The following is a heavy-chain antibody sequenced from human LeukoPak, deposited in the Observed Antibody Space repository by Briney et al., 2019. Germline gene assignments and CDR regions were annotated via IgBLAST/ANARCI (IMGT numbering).Heavy chain of an antibody. J-gene: IGHJ4*02. D-gene: IGHD5-18*01. CDR2: ISAYNGNT. CDR1: GYTSTSYG. Sequence: ASLKASCKASGYTSTSYGISAVRQAPGQGLECMGWISAYNGNTNYAQKPQGRVTMTTDTSTSTAYMELRSLRSDDTAVYYCARDRGYSYGISYYFDYWGQGTLVTVSS. V-gene: IGHV1-18*01. CDR3: ARDRGYSYGISYYFDY.